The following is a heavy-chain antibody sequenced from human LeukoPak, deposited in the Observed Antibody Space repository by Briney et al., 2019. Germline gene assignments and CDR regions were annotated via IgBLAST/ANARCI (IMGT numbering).Heavy chain of an antibody. CDR2: ISAYNGNT. D-gene: IGHD2-8*01. J-gene: IGHJ6*03. Sequence: GASVKVSCKASGYTFTNYGVTWVRQAPGQGLEWMGWISAYNGNTNYAQKVRGRVTMTTDASTSTAYMDLRSLRSDDTAVYYCARGVYQEGGIHYYYYMDVWGRGTTVIVSS. CDR3: ARGVYQEGGIHYYYYMDV. CDR1: GYTFTNYG. V-gene: IGHV1-18*01.